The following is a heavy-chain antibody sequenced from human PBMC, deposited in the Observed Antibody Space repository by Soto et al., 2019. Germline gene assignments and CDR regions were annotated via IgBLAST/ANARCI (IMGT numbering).Heavy chain of an antibody. Sequence: EVQLVQSGAEVKKPGESLRISCKGSGYSFTSYWISWVRQMPGKGLEWMWRIDPSDSYTNYSPDFQGHVTISADKSINPAYLQWSGLNASDTAMYYCARLVVVGPDGMDVWGQGTTVTVSS. D-gene: IGHD2-15*01. CDR3: ARLVVVGPDGMDV. CDR2: IDPSDSYT. CDR1: GYSFTSYW. J-gene: IGHJ6*02. V-gene: IGHV5-10-1*01.